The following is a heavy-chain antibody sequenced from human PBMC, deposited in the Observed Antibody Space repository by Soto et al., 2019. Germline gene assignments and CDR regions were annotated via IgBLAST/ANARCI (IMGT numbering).Heavy chain of an antibody. Sequence: SETLSLTCAVSGGSISSGGYSWSWIRQPPGKGLEWIGYIYHSGSTYYNPSLKSRVTISVDRSKNQFSLKLSSVTAADTAVYYCARDHRYCSGGSCYSGAFDIWGQGTMVTVS. CDR3: ARDHRYCSGGSCYSGAFDI. CDR2: IYHSGST. CDR1: GGSISSGGYS. V-gene: IGHV4-30-2*01. D-gene: IGHD2-15*01. J-gene: IGHJ3*02.